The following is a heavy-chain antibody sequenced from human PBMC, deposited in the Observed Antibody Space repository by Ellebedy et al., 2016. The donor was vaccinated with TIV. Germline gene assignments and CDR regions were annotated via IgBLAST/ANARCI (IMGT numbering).Heavy chain of an antibody. V-gene: IGHV3-30*03. D-gene: IGHD2-21*01. J-gene: IGHJ4*02. CDR1: GFTFSSYG. CDR3: ARGGRDYHERSGY. Sequence: GGSLRLXXAASGFTFSSYGMHWVRQAPGKGLEWVAVISYDGSNKYYADSVKGRFTISRDNSKNTLYLQMNSLRAEDTAVYYCARGGRDYHERSGYWGQGTLVIVSS. CDR2: ISYDGSNK.